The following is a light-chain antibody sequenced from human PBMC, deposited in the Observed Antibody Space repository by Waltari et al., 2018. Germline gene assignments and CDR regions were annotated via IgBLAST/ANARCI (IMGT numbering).Light chain of an antibody. J-gene: IGLJ2*01. CDR3: QAWDSSTVV. V-gene: IGLV3-1*01. CDR2: QDS. Sequence: SYELTQPPSVSVSPGQTATITSSGAKLGDKSACWYPQKPGQSPVLVIYQDSKRPSGIPERFSGSNSGNTATLTISGTQAMDEADYYCQAWDSSTVVFGGGTKLTVL. CDR1: KLGDKS.